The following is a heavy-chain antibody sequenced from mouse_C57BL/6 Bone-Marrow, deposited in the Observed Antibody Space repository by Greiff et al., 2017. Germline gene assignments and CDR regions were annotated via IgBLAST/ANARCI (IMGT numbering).Heavy chain of an antibody. CDR3: ARDPPHYYGSSHWYFDV. CDR2: IYPGDGDT. V-gene: IGHV1-80*01. J-gene: IGHJ1*03. Sequence: VQLQQSGAELVKPGASVKISCKASGYAFSSYWMNWVKQRPGKGLEWIGQIYPGDGDTNYNGKFKGKATLTADKSSSTAYMQLSSLTSVDSAVYFCARDPPHYYGSSHWYFDVWGTGTTVTVSS. CDR1: GYAFSSYW. D-gene: IGHD1-1*01.